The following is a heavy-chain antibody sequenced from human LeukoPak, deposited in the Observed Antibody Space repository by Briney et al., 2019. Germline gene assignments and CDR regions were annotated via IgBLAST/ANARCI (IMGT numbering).Heavy chain of an antibody. V-gene: IGHV4-59*01. CDR3: ARGIIPAASYNWFDP. CDR1: GGSISSYC. CDR2: IYYSGST. Sequence: PSETLSLTCTVSGGSISSYCWSWIRQPPGKGLEWIGYIYYSGSTNYNPSLKSRVTISVYTSKNQFSLKLSSVTAADTAVYYCARGIIPAASYNWFDPWGQGTLVTVSS. J-gene: IGHJ5*02. D-gene: IGHD2-2*01.